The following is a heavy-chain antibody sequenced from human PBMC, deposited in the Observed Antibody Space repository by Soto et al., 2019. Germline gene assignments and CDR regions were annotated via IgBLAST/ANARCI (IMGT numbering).Heavy chain of an antibody. D-gene: IGHD4-17*01. V-gene: IGHV5-51*01. J-gene: IGHJ3*02. CDR2: IYPDDSDV. Sequence: PGESLKISCKASRYSFPNYWMGWVRQVPGKGLEWMGIIYPDDSDVRYSPSFQGQVTISADKSTSTTHLQWSSLRASDTAMYFCARRACSSRSCDGLMTTVSTEAFDIWGQGTMVTVSS. CDR3: ARRACSSRSCDGLMTTVSTEAFDI. CDR1: RYSFPNYW.